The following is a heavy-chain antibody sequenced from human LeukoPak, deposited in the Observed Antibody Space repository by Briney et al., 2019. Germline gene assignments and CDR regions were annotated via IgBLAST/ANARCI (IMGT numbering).Heavy chain of an antibody. J-gene: IGHJ4*02. Sequence: GASVKVSFKASGYTFTSYGIGWVRQAHGQGLEWMGCISAYNGNTNNAQKLQGRVTMTTDSSTSTAYMELRRLRSDVTAVYYCARGYGSGSYFPGYLDYWGQGTLVTVSS. CDR2: ISAYNGNT. CDR3: ARGYGSGSYFPGYLDY. CDR1: GYTFTSYG. V-gene: IGHV1-18*01. D-gene: IGHD3-10*01.